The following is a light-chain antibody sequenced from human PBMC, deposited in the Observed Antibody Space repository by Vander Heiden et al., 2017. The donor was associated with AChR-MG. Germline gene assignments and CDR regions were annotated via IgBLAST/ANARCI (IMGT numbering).Light chain of an antibody. CDR1: QSVRTN. J-gene: IGKJ4*01. CDR2: DAS. Sequence: EIVMTQSPATLSVSPGERATLSCRASQSVRTNLAWYQQKPGQAPRLLIFDASTGATGISTRFSGSGSGTEFTLTISSLQSEDFAVYYCQQYDKWPPLTFGGGTNVEIK. V-gene: IGKV3-15*01. CDR3: QQYDKWPPLT.